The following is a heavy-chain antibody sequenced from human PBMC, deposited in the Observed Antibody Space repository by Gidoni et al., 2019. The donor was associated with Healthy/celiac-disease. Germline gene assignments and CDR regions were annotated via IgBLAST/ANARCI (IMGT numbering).Heavy chain of an antibody. V-gene: IGHV4-34*01. Sequence: QVQLQQWGAGLLKPSETLSLTCAVYGGSFGGYSWGWIRQPPGKGLEWIGEINHSGSTNYNPSLKSRVTISVDTSKNQFSLKLSSVTAADTAVYYCARAFYYYGSGSYPGTFNWFDPWGQGTLVTVSS. D-gene: IGHD3-10*01. CDR3: ARAFYYYGSGSYPGTFNWFDP. CDR1: GGSFGGYS. J-gene: IGHJ5*02. CDR2: INHSGST.